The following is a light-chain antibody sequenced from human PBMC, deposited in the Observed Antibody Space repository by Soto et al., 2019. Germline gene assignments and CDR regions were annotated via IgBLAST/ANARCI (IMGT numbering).Light chain of an antibody. J-gene: IGKJ2*01. CDR1: QSLLHSDGYNY. CDR2: LGS. V-gene: IGKV2-28*01. Sequence: DIVMTQSPLSLPVTPGEPASISCRSSQSLLHSDGYNYLDWYLQKPGQSPQLLISLGSNRASGVPDRFSGSGSGTDFTLKISRVEAEDVRVYYCMQALQTPYTFGQGTKLEIK. CDR3: MQALQTPYT.